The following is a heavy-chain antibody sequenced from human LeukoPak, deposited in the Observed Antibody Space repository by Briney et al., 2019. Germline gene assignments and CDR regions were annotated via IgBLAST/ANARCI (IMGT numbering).Heavy chain of an antibody. CDR1: GFTFSSYG. D-gene: IGHD2-21*02. V-gene: IGHV3-30*18. CDR2: ISYDGSNK. CDR3: AKGRRVVVTANDFDY. Sequence: GGSLRLSCAASGFTFSSYGMHWVRQAPGKGLEWVAVISYDGSNKYYADSVKGRFTISRDNSKNTLYLQMNSLRAEDTAVYYCAKGRRVVVTANDFDYWGQGTLVTVSS. J-gene: IGHJ4*02.